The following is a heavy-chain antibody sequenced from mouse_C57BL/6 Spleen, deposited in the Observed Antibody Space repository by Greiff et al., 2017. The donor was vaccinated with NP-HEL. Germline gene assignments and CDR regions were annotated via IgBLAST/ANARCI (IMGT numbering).Heavy chain of an antibody. CDR1: GYAFSSSW. V-gene: IGHV1-82*01. CDR2: IYPGDGDT. CDR3: ARSTRGLRLLAMDY. D-gene: IGHD3-2*02. J-gene: IGHJ4*01. Sequence: VQLVESGPELVKPGASVKISCKASGYAFSSSWMNWVKQRPGKGLEWIGRIYPGDGDTNYNGKFKGKATLTADKSSSTAYMQLSSLTSEDSAVYFCARSTRGLRLLAMDYWGQGTSVTVSS.